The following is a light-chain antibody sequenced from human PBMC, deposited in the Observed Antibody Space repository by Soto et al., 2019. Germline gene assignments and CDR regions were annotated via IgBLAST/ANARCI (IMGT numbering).Light chain of an antibody. CDR3: LQSNNSHPIT. CDR2: GAS. CDR1: QSVSSN. J-gene: IGKJ5*01. Sequence: EIVMTQSPATLSVSPGERATLSCRASQSVSSNLAWYQQKPGQAPRLLIYGASTRATGIPARFSGTGSGTEFTLTISSLRSQDFAAYYCLQSNNSHPITFGQGTRLEIK. V-gene: IGKV3-15*01.